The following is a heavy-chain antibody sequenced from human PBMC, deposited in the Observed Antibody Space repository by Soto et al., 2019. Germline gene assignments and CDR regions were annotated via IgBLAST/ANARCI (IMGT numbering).Heavy chain of an antibody. J-gene: IGHJ3*02. V-gene: IGHV3-21*01. CDR3: ARDLGGATGTGDAFDI. CDR2: ISSSSSYI. Sequence: PGGSLRLSCAASGFTFSSYSMNWVRQAPGKGLEWVSSISSSSSYIYYADSVKGRFTISRDNAKNSLYLQMNSLRAEDTAVYYCARDLGGATGTGDAFDIWGQGTMVTVSS. CDR1: GFTFSSYS. D-gene: IGHD1-1*01.